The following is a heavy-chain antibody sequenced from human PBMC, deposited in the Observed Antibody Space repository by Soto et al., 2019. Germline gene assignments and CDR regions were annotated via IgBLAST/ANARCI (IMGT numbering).Heavy chain of an antibody. V-gene: IGHV1-69*13. Sequence: ASVKVSCKASGGTFSSYAISWVRQAPGQGLEWMGGIIPIFGTANYAQKFQGRVTITADESTSTAYMELSSLRSEDTAVYYCASRSLYYYGMDVWGQGTTVTVSS. CDR3: ASRSLYYYGMDV. J-gene: IGHJ6*02. CDR2: IIPIFGTA. CDR1: GGTFSSYA.